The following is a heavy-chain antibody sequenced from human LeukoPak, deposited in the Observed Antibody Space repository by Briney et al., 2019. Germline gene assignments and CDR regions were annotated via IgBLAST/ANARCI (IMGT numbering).Heavy chain of an antibody. CDR1: GYTFTTYG. D-gene: IGHD2-2*01. V-gene: IGHV1-18*01. J-gene: IGHJ4*02. Sequence: ASVRVSYRASGYTFTTYGISWVRQAPGQGLEWMGWISAYNGNTNYAPKVQGRVTMTTDASTSTAYMELRNLRSDDTAVYYCARDFESSTSWFDYWGQGALVTVSS. CDR2: ISAYNGNT. CDR3: ARDFESSTSWFDY.